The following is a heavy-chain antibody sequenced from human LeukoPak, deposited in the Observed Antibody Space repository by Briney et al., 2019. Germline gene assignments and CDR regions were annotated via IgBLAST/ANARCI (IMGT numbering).Heavy chain of an antibody. D-gene: IGHD3-16*01. J-gene: IGHJ4*02. V-gene: IGHV4-30-2*01. CDR2: IYHSGST. CDR3: ATAGGGWGIYDY. Sequence: SQTLSLTCAVSGGSISSGGYSWSWIRQPPGKGLEWIGYIYHSGSTYYNPSLKSRVTISVDRSKNQFSLKLSSVTAADTAVYYCATAGGGWGIYDYWGRGTLVTVSS. CDR1: GGSISSGGYS.